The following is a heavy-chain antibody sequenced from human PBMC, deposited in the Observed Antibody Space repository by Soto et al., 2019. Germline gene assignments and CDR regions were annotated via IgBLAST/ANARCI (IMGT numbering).Heavy chain of an antibody. Sequence: SETLSLTCTVSGVSITSYFWSWIRQPAGKGLEWIGHVHVSGGTNYNAPLQSRVTMSLDTSSNHVSLQLRSLTAADTAVYYCARDRYGWYPGFDLDVWGPGTTVTVSS. CDR2: VHVSGGT. J-gene: IGHJ6*02. CDR3: ARDRYGWYPGFDLDV. V-gene: IGHV4-4*07. D-gene: IGHD6-19*01. CDR1: GVSITSYF.